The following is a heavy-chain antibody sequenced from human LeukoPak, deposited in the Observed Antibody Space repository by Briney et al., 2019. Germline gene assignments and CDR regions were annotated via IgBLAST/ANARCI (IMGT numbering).Heavy chain of an antibody. CDR3: ARDYGHDDILTGYSI. CDR2: IYYNGRT. D-gene: IGHD3-9*01. CDR1: GGSISSYY. V-gene: IGHV4-59*12. J-gene: IGHJ4*02. Sequence: SETLSLTCTVSGGSISSYYWSWIRQPPGKGLEWIGYIYYNGRTTYNPSLSSRVTISVDTSKNQFSLKLSSVTAADTAVYYCARDYGHDDILTGYSIWGQGTLVTVSS.